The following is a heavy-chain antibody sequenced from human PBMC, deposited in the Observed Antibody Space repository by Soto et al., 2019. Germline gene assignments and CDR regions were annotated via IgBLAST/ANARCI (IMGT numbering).Heavy chain of an antibody. V-gene: IGHV3-33*01. Sequence: GGSLRLSCAASGFTFSSFGMHWVRQAPGKGLGWVSLIWYDGSKKSYGDSVKGRFTISRDNSRNTGYLQMNSLRADDTAVYSCARDASYYSLWSGYYPSRNGMDVWGQGTTVTVS. CDR1: GFTFSSFG. CDR3: ARDASYYSLWSGYYPSRNGMDV. J-gene: IGHJ6*02. CDR2: IWYDGSKK. D-gene: IGHD3-3*01.